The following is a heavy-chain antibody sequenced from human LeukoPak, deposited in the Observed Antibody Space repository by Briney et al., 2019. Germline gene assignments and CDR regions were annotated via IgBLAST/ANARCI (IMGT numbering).Heavy chain of an antibody. J-gene: IGHJ4*02. CDR1: GFTFNSYG. D-gene: IGHD3-22*01. CDR3: ATGGVHYYDSSADY. CDR2: IRYDGSND. V-gene: IGHV3-30*02. Sequence: GGSLRLSCAASGFTFNSYGMHWVRQSPGKGLEWVAFIRYDGSNDYFADSVKGRFTISRDNSKNTLYLQMDSLRGEDTAVYYCATGGVHYYDSSADYWGQGTLVTVSS.